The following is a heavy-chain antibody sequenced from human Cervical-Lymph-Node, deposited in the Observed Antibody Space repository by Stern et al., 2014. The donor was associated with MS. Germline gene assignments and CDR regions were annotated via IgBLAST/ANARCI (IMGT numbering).Heavy chain of an antibody. J-gene: IGHJ3*01. CDR1: GYTFTSYG. CDR3: AVGYNYGFGVFDV. CDR2: ISPFNGDT. D-gene: IGHD5-18*01. V-gene: IGHV1-18*01. Sequence: QVQLVQSGVEVKKPGASVKVSCKASGYTFTSYGLSWVRQAPGQGLEWLGWISPFNGDTNFAQKFQGRVTLTTDTPTSTAYMELRGLRSDDTAVYYCAVGYNYGFGVFDVWGQGTVVSVSS.